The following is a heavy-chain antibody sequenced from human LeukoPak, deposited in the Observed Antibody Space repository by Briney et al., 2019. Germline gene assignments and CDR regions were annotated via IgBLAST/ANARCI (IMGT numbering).Heavy chain of an antibody. Sequence: GESLKISCKGSGYSFTSYWISWVRQMPGKGLEWMGRIDPSDSYTNYSPSFQGHVTISADKSISTAYLQWSSLKASDTAMYYCATRVVVVPAAMPVDYWGQGTLVTVSS. CDR2: IDPSDSYT. V-gene: IGHV5-10-1*01. CDR1: GYSFTSYW. D-gene: IGHD2-2*01. CDR3: ATRVVVVPAAMPVDY. J-gene: IGHJ4*02.